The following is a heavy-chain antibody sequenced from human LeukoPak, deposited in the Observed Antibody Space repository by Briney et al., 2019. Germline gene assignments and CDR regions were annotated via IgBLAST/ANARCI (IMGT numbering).Heavy chain of an antibody. CDR3: ARHAYCSSTSCYPDFDY. CDR2: IYYSGST. Sequence: SETLSLTCTVSGGSISSGDYYWSWIRQPPGKGLEWIGYIYYSGSTYYNPSLKSRVTISVDTSKNQFSLKLSSVTAADTAVYYCARHAYCSSTSCYPDFDYWGQGTLVTVSS. D-gene: IGHD2-2*01. CDR1: GGSISSGDYY. J-gene: IGHJ4*02. V-gene: IGHV4-30-4*08.